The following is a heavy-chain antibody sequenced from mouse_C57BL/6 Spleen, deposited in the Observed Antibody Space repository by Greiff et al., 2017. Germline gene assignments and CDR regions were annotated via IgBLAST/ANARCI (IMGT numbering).Heavy chain of an antibody. Sequence: VQLQQSGAELVRPGASVTLSCKASGYTFTDYEMHWVKQTPVHGLEWIGAIDPETGGTAYNQKFKGKALLTADKSSSTAYMELRSLTSEDSAVYYCTRRGNYERYAMDYWGQGTSVTVSS. J-gene: IGHJ4*01. CDR3: TRRGNYERYAMDY. CDR1: GYTFTDYE. CDR2: IDPETGGT. D-gene: IGHD2-1*01. V-gene: IGHV1-15*01.